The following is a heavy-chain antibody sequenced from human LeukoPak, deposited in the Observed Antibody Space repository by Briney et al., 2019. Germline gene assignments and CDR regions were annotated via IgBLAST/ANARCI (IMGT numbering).Heavy chain of an antibody. Sequence: GASVKVSCKASGYTFTGYYMHWVRQAPGQGLEWMGWINPNSGGTNYAQRFQGRVTMTRDTSISTAYMELSRLRSDDTAVYYCARSGSYPQFYPFDYWGQGTLVTVSS. D-gene: IGHD1-26*01. J-gene: IGHJ4*02. CDR1: GYTFTGYY. CDR3: ARSGSYPQFYPFDY. CDR2: INPNSGGT. V-gene: IGHV1-2*02.